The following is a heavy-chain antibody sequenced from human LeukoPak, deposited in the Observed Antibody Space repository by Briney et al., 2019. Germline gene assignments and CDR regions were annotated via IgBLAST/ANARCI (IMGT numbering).Heavy chain of an antibody. CDR3: ARQDRAWTGYHFDY. CDR1: GGSISSSNYY. D-gene: IGHD3/OR15-3a*01. V-gene: IGHV4-39*07. J-gene: IGHJ4*02. CDR2: IYYSGST. Sequence: PSETLSLTCTVSGGSISSSNYYWGWIRQPPGKGLEWIGSIYYSGSTYYNPTLKSRVTISVDTSKNQFSLKLSSVTAADTAVYYCARQDRAWTGYHFDYWGQGTLVTVSS.